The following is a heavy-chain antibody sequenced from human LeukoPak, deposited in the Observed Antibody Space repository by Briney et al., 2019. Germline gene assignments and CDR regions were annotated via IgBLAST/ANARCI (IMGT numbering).Heavy chain of an antibody. Sequence: SETLSLTCTVSGGSISSYYWGWIRQPPGKGLEWIGSIYYSGSTYYNLSLKSRVTISVDTSKNQFSLKLSSVTAADTAVYYCARRYSSGWYGYWGQGTLVTVSS. CDR3: ARRYSSGWYGY. V-gene: IGHV4-39*01. CDR2: IYYSGST. J-gene: IGHJ4*02. D-gene: IGHD6-19*01. CDR1: GGSISSYY.